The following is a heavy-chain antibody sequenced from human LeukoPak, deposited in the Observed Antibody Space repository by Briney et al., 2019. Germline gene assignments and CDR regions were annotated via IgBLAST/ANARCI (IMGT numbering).Heavy chain of an antibody. CDR2: IYHSGST. CDR1: GGSISSSNW. CDR3: ARTKETAAGHNWFDP. Sequence: SETLSLTCSVSGGSISSSNWWSWVRQPPGKGLEWIGEIYHSGSTNYNPSLKSRVTISVDKSKNQFSLKLSSVTAADTAMYYCARTKETAAGHNWFDPWGQGTLVTVSS. J-gene: IGHJ5*02. V-gene: IGHV4-4*02. D-gene: IGHD6-25*01.